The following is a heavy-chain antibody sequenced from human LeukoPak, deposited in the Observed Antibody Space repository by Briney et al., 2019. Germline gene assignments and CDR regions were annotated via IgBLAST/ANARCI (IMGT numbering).Heavy chain of an antibody. CDR2: INPSGST. D-gene: IGHD4-17*01. CDR3: VRDPFTATVT. J-gene: IGHJ4*02. Sequence: PSETLSLTCAVFGGSFSGYYWIWIRQPPGKGLEWIGEINPSGSTNYNPSLKSRVTISVDTSKNQFSLKLSSVTAADTAVYYCVRDPFTATVTWGQGTLVTVSS. V-gene: IGHV4-34*01. CDR1: GGSFSGYY.